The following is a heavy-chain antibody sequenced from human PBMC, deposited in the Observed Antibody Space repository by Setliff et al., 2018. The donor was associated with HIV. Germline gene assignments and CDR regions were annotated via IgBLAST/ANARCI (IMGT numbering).Heavy chain of an antibody. J-gene: IGHJ3*02. V-gene: IGHV1-18*01. CDR3: ARYASYTSDWREAFDI. Sequence: ASVKVSCKASGYTFSSHGITWVRQVPGQGFEWMGWISDYTGNTNYAQKFQARVTMTIDSSTTTAYMELRSLRADDTALYYCARYASYTSDWREAFDIWGQGTMVTVSS. CDR1: GYTFSSHG. CDR2: ISDYTGNT. D-gene: IGHD6-19*01.